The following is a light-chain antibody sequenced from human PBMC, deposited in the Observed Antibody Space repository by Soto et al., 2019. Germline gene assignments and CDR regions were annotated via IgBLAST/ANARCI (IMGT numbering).Light chain of an antibody. CDR1: QIIYNW. J-gene: IGKJ1*01. CDR2: GAS. V-gene: IGKV1-5*01. CDR3: QQYSSYWT. Sequence: PSTLSASVGDRVTITCRASQIIYNWLAWYQQKPGKAPKLLISGASTLEGGVPSRFSGSGSGTEFTLTITRLQPDDFATYYCQQYSSYWTFGQGTKVDI.